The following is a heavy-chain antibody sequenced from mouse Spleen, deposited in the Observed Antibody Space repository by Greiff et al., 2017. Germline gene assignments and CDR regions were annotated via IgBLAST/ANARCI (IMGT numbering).Heavy chain of an antibody. CDR3: ARLYYDYDGYAMDY. CDR1: GFTFSDYG. D-gene: IGHD2-4*01. V-gene: IGHV5-17*01. J-gene: IGHJ4*01. CDR2: ISSGSSTI. Sequence: QLVESGGGLVKPGGSLKLSCAASGFTFSDYGMHWVRQAPEKGLEWVAYISSGSSTIYYADTVKGRFTISRDNAKNTLFLQMTSLRSEDTAMYYCARLYYDYDGYAMDYWGQGTSVTVSS.